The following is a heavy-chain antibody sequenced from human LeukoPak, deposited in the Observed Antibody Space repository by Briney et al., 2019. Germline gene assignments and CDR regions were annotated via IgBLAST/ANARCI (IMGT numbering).Heavy chain of an antibody. V-gene: IGHV3-49*04. Sequence: GGSLRLSCTGSGFTLGDYAMSWVRQAPGEGLEWVGFIRSKTYGGTTEYVASVKGRFTISRDDSKSIAHLQMNSLKTEDTAVYYCARGPSGGAYDFWIEMDVWGKGTTVTVSS. CDR1: GFTLGDYA. CDR2: IRSKTYGGTT. D-gene: IGHD3-3*01. CDR3: ARGPSGGAYDFWIEMDV. J-gene: IGHJ6*04.